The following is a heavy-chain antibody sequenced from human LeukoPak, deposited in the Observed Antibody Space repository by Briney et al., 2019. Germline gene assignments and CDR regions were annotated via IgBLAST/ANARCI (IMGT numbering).Heavy chain of an antibody. Sequence: GGSLRLSCAASGFTFSGYAMTWVRQAPGKGLEWVSSITTNGVSANYADSVKGRFTISRDNSKNTLYLQMNSLRAEDTALYYCAKLTPASNYWGQGTLVTVSS. CDR1: GFTFSGYA. CDR2: ITTNGVSA. J-gene: IGHJ4*02. CDR3: AKLTPASNY. V-gene: IGHV3-23*01. D-gene: IGHD2-15*01.